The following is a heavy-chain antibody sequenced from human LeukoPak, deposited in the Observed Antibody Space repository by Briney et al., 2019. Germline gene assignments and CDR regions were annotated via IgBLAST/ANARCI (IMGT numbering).Heavy chain of an antibody. Sequence: RVTISLDTSKNQFSLKLSSVTAADTAVYYCARTTVVAKYFDYWGQGTLVTVSS. CDR3: ARTTVVAKYFDY. D-gene: IGHD4-23*01. J-gene: IGHJ4*02. V-gene: IGHV4-39*07.